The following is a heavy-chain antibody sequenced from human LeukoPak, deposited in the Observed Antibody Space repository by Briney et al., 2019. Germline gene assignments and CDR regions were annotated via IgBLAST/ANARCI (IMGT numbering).Heavy chain of an antibody. D-gene: IGHD2-15*01. J-gene: IGHJ4*02. V-gene: IGHV1-18*01. CDR3: ARADIIVVAGATPVGSGFEY. Sequence: ASLKVSCKTSGYTFTTYGISWLRQAPGQGLEWMGWISAHKGDTEYAQKFQGRVTMTRDTSTSTVYKELQSLTSDDTAVYYCARADIIVVAGATPVGSGFEYWGQGALITVS. CDR1: GYTFTTYG. CDR2: ISAHKGDT.